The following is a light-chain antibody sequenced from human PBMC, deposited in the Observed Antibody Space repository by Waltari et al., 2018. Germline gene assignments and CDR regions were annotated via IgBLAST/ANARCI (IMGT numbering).Light chain of an antibody. V-gene: IGKV1-39*01. CDR3: QQSFTTLWT. CDR1: QSISVY. Sequence: DIQMTQSPSTLSASVGDRVTISCRAGQSISVYLNWYQQNHGEAPKLLIHGATTLENGVPTRFSGSGSGTDFTLTISTLQPEDFATYYCQQSFTTLWTFGQGTEVEIK. CDR2: GAT. J-gene: IGKJ1*01.